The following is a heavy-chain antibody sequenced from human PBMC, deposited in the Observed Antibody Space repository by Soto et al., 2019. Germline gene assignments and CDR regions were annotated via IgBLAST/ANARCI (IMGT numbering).Heavy chain of an antibody. V-gene: IGHV6-1*01. Sequence: PSQTLSLTCAISGDSVSSTSASWKWIRQSPSRGLEWLGRTYYRSKWYNDYGVSTKSRITINPDTSKNQFSLQLNSVTPDDTAVYFCTRTPRISSSWYEYWFDTWGQGTLVTVSS. CDR1: GDSVSSTSAS. CDR3: TRTPRISSSWYEYWFDT. J-gene: IGHJ5*02. CDR2: TYYRSKWYN. D-gene: IGHD6-13*01.